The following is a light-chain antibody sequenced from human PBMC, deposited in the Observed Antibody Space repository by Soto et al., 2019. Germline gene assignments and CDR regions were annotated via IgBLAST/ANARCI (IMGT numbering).Light chain of an antibody. V-gene: IGLV2-14*03. CDR3: ISYTDRQSYL. CDR1: NSDIGGYNH. J-gene: IGLJ1*01. Sequence: QSALTQPASVSGSPGQSITISCTGTNSDIGGYNHVAWYQQFPGKSPKLMIYAVSDRPPGVSDRFSGSKSGITASLTNSGLQTEDEADYYCISYTDRQSYLFGTGTKLTVL. CDR2: AVS.